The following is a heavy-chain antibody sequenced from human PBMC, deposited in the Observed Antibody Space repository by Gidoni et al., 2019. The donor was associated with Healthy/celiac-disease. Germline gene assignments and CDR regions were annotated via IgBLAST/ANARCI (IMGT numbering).Heavy chain of an antibody. Sequence: QVQLVESGGGVVQPGRSLSLSCAASGFTFSSYAMHWVRQAQGKGLEWVAVISYDGSNKYSADSVKGRVPISIDNSKNTLYLQMNSLRAEDTAVYYCARDIGYGDSVGAFDIWGQGTMVTVSS. J-gene: IGHJ3*02. V-gene: IGHV3-30-3*01. CDR3: ARDIGYGDSVGAFDI. CDR2: ISYDGSNK. CDR1: GFTFSSYA. D-gene: IGHD4-17*01.